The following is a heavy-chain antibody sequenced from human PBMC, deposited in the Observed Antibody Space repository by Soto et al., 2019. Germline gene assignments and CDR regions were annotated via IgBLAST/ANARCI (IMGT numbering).Heavy chain of an antibody. V-gene: IGHV3-7*01. J-gene: IGHJ4*02. Sequence: EVQLVESGGGLVQPGGSLRLSCAASGFTFSSYWMTWALQAPGKGLEWVASMNRDGSEKRYVDSVEGRFTISSDNGKNSLFLQMSSLSPDDTAVYDCGSDAGRRFDYWGQGSLVTVSS. CDR1: GFTFSSYW. CDR3: GSDAGRRFDY. CDR2: MNRDGSEK. D-gene: IGHD6-13*01.